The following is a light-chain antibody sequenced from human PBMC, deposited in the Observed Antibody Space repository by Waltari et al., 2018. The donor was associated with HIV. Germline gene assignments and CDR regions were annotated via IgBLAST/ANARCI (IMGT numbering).Light chain of an antibody. V-gene: IGKV1-39*01. CDR1: QTIRNY. CDR2: ATS. CDR3: QQTFSLPWT. Sequence: DIKMTQSPSSLSASVGDRVTITCRASQTIRNYLHWYQQKPGRAPNLLISATSNLLSGVPSRFSCGSSGTDFILTITSLQPEDFATYYCQQTFSLPWTFGQGTQVEIK. J-gene: IGKJ1*01.